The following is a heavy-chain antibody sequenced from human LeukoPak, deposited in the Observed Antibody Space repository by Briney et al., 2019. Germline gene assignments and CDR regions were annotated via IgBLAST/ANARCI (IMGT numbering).Heavy chain of an antibody. V-gene: IGHV3-23*01. CDR2: ISGSGGST. D-gene: IGHD6-6*01. Sequence: PGGSLRLSCAASGFTFSSYAMSWVRQAPGKGLGWVSAISGSGGSTYYADSVKGRFTISRDNSKNTLYLQMNSLRAEDTAVYYCAKDFYSSSSHDAFDIWGQGTMVTVSS. CDR1: GFTFSSYA. CDR3: AKDFYSSSSHDAFDI. J-gene: IGHJ3*02.